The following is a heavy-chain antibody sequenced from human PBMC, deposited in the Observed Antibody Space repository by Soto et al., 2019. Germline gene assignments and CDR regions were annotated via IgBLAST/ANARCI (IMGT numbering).Heavy chain of an antibody. V-gene: IGHV4-34*01. CDR3: ARGLIVGATKSGRYYYYGMDV. J-gene: IGHJ6*02. Sequence: SETLSLTCAVYGGSFSGYYWSWIRQPPGKGLEWIGEINHSGSTNYNPSLKSRVTISVDTSKNQFSLKLSSVTAADTAVHYCARGLIVGATKSGRYYYYGMDVWGQGTTVTVSS. CDR1: GGSFSGYY. CDR2: INHSGST. D-gene: IGHD1-26*01.